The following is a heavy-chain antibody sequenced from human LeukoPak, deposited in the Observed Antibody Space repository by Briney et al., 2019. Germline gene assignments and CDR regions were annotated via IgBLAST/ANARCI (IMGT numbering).Heavy chain of an antibody. CDR3: AKAVFGVVIMRDYYYYYGMDV. CDR2: ISWNSGSI. D-gene: IGHD3-3*01. V-gene: IGHV3-9*01. CDR1: GFTFDDYA. Sequence: PGGSLRLSCAASGFTFDDYAMHWVRQAPGKGLEWVSGISWNSGSIGYADSVKGRFTISRDNDKNSLYLQMNSLRAEDTALYYCAKAVFGVVIMRDYYYYYGMDVWGQGTTVTVSS. J-gene: IGHJ6*02.